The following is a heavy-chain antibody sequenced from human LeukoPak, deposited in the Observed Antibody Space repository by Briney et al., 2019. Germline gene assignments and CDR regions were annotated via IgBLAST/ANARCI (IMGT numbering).Heavy chain of an antibody. CDR1: GVTFSSYA. J-gene: IGHJ4*02. Sequence: GGSLRLSCAASGVTFSSYAMSWVRQAPGKGLDWVSTISGSGGSTYYADSVEGRFTISRDNSKNTLYLQMNSLRAEDTAVYYCAKSTGDRRSFDYWGQGTLVTVSS. V-gene: IGHV3-23*01. CDR3: AKSTGDRRSFDY. D-gene: IGHD4-17*01. CDR2: ISGSGGST.